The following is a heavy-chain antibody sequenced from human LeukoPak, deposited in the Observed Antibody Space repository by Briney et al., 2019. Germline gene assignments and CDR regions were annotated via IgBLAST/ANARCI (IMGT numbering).Heavy chain of an antibody. CDR1: GYTFTGHY. V-gene: IGHV1-2*02. CDR3: ARDHLASSGYLNWFDP. J-gene: IGHJ5*02. Sequence: GASVKVSCKASGYTFTGHYMHWVRQAPGQGLEWMGWINPNSGGTNYAQKFQGRVTMTRDTSISTAYMELSRLRSDDTAVYYCARDHLASSGYLNWFDPWGQGTLVTVSS. CDR2: INPNSGGT. D-gene: IGHD3-22*01.